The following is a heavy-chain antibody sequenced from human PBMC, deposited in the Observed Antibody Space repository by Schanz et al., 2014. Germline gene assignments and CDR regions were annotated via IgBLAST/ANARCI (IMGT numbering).Heavy chain of an antibody. CDR1: GFSVGNKY. D-gene: IGHD1-26*01. CDR2: IYIGGNT. CDR3: ARGGSGSHYRLDY. V-gene: IGHV3-66*01. Sequence: EVQLVESGGGLVQPGGSLRLSCAASGFSVGNKYMNWVPQAPGKGLEWVSFIYIGGNTYYADSVKGRFTISRDNSKNTVYIQMNSLRAEDTGLYFCARGGSGSHYRLDYWGQGTLVTVSS. J-gene: IGHJ4*02.